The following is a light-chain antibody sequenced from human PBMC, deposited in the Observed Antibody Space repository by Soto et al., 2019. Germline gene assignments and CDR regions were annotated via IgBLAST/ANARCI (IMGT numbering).Light chain of an antibody. Sequence: QSVLTQPRSVSGSPGQSVTMSCTGSSSNIGEYDYVSWYQQYPGKPPKMLIHDATERPSGVPDRFSASKSGNTASLTISGLQAEDEADYYCCSYAGRSWVFGGGTKLTVL. J-gene: IGLJ3*02. CDR1: SSNIGEYDY. V-gene: IGLV2-11*01. CDR3: CSYAGRSWV. CDR2: DAT.